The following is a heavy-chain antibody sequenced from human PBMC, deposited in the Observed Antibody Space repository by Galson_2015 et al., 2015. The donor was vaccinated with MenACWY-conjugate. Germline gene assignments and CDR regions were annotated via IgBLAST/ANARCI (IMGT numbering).Heavy chain of an antibody. D-gene: IGHD2-15*01. Sequence: SLRLSCEAYGFTFSNYGMAWVRQAPGKGLDWVSAMSRSGTTYYAASVKGRFTISRDNAKNTLYLQMDSLRVEDTAVYYCAREGFCSDDTCYFYDYWGQGTLVTVSS. CDR2: MSRSGTT. V-gene: IGHV3-23*01. J-gene: IGHJ4*02. CDR1: GFTFSNYG. CDR3: AREGFCSDDTCYFYDY.